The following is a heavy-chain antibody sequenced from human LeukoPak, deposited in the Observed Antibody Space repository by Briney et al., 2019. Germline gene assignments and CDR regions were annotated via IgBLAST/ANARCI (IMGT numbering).Heavy chain of an antibody. CDR3: AKTSGYDFWSGYPYQFDY. CDR2: ISGSGGST. CDR1: GFTFISYA. Sequence: GGSLRLSCAASGFTFISYAMSWVRQAPGKGLEWVSVISGSGGSTNYADSVKGRFTISRDNSKNTLYLQMNSLRAEDTAVYYCAKTSGYDFWSGYPYQFDYWGQGTLVTVSS. J-gene: IGHJ4*02. D-gene: IGHD3-3*01. V-gene: IGHV3-23*01.